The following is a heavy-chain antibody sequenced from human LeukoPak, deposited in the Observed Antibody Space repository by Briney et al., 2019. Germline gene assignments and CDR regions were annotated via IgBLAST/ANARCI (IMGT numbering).Heavy chain of an antibody. CDR2: ISSSGSTI. J-gene: IGHJ4*02. CDR3: ARAGYSDGSVFFDY. D-gene: IGHD5-18*01. CDR1: GFTLSDYY. V-gene: IGHV3-11*01. Sequence: GGSLRLSCAASGFTLSDYYMSWIRQAPGKGLVWVSYISSSGSTIYYADSVKGRFTISRDNAKNSVYLQMNSLRAEDTAVYYCARAGYSDGSVFFDYWGQGTLVTVSS.